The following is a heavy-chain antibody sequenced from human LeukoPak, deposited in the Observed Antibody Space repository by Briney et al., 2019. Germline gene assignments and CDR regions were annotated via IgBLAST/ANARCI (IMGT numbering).Heavy chain of an antibody. CDR2: INHSGST. Sequence: PSETLSLTCAVYGGSFSGYYWSWIRQPPGKGLEWIGEINHSGSTNYNPSLKSRVTISVDTSKNQFSLKLSSVTAADTAVYYCARRHVEYSSSSGPYYFDYWGQGTLVTVSS. J-gene: IGHJ4*02. CDR3: ARRHVEYSSSSGPYYFDY. V-gene: IGHV4-34*01. D-gene: IGHD6-6*01. CDR1: GGSFSGYY.